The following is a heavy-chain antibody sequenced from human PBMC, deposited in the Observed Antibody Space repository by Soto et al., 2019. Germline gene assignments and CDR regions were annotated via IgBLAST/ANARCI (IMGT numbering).Heavy chain of an antibody. CDR1: GFSLSTLGMS. J-gene: IGHJ4*02. V-gene: IGHV2-70*01. CDR3: ARVSGSFQKGFDS. D-gene: IGHD1-26*01. CDR2: SDWEDEK. Sequence: SGPTLVNPTHTLTLTCSFSGFSLSTLGMSVSWIRQPPGKALEWLALSDWEDEKYFSTSLQTRLSIFKDSSKSHVLLTITNVGPLDSATYFCARVSGSFQKGFDSWGQGTLVTVSS.